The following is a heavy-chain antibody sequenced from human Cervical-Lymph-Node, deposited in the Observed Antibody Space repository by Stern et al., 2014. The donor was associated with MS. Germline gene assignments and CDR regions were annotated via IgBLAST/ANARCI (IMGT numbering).Heavy chain of an antibody. CDR3: TRGGFDEDSHAYD. J-gene: IGHJ4*02. V-gene: IGHV1-69*09. Sequence: QVQLVQSGAEVKKSGSSVKVSCKASGGTFSNYAIHWVRQAPGQGLEWMGRVIPFHGGPNYAQKFQGRVTITADMSTSTAYMELSSLRSDDTAVYYCTRGGFDEDSHAYDWGQGTLVTVSS. CDR1: GGTFSNYA. CDR2: VIPFHGGP. D-gene: IGHD3-9*01.